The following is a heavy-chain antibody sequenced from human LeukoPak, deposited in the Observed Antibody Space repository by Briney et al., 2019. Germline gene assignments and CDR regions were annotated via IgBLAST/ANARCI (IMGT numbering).Heavy chain of an antibody. CDR2: IYYRGST. J-gene: IGHJ4*02. CDR1: GGSISSSSYY. D-gene: IGHD5-18*01. Sequence: SETLSLTCTVSGGSISSSSYYWGWIRQPPGKGLEWIGSIYYRGSTNYNPSLKSRVTISVDTSKNQFSLKLSSVTAADTAVYYCATAADTAMAYDYWGQGALVTVSS. CDR3: ATAADTAMAYDY. V-gene: IGHV4-39*07.